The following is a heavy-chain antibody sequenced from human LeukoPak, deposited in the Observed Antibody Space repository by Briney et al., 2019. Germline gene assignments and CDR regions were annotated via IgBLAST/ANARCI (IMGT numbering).Heavy chain of an antibody. CDR1: GFTFSNAW. CDR2: ISSSGSAI. CDR3: AREKLSFFDSSGYFDY. J-gene: IGHJ4*02. Sequence: PGGSLRLSCAASGFTFSNAWMNWVRQAPGKGLEWVSFISSSGSAIHYADSVRGRFTISRDNAKNSLYLQMSRLRAEDTAVYYCAREKLSFFDSSGYFDYWGQGTLVTVSS. D-gene: IGHD3-22*01. V-gene: IGHV3-48*04.